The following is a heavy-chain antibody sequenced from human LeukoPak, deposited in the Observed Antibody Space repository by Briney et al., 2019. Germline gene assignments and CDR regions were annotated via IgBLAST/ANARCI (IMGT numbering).Heavy chain of an antibody. V-gene: IGHV3-21*01. J-gene: IGHJ4*02. CDR3: ARARESDYYDSGGYYENYFDY. Sequence: GGSLRLSCAASGFTFSSYSMNWVRQAPGKGLEWVSSISSSSSYIYYADSVKGRFTISRDNAKNSLYLQMNSLRAEDTAVYYCARARESDYYDSGGYYENYFDYWGQGTLVTVSS. D-gene: IGHD3-22*01. CDR1: GFTFSSYS. CDR2: ISSSSSYI.